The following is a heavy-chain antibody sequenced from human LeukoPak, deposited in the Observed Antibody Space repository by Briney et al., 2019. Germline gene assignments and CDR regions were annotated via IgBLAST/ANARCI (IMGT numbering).Heavy chain of an antibody. CDR1: GYTFTGYY. J-gene: IGHJ4*02. CDR3: ASGVSESSGYSREYFDY. V-gene: IGHV1-2*06. CDR2: INPNSGGT. D-gene: IGHD3-22*01. Sequence: ASVKVSCKASGYTFTGYYMHWVRQAPGQGREWMGRINPNSGGTNYAQKFQGRVTMTRDTSISTAYMELSRLRSDDTAVYYCASGVSESSGYSREYFDYWGQRTLVTVSS.